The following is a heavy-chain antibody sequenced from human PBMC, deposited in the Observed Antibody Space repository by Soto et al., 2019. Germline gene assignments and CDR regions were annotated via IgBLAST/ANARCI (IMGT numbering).Heavy chain of an antibody. Sequence: EVQLVESGGGLVQPGGSLRLSCAASGFTFSIYAMNWVRQAPGQGLEFVAAISSSGDTTYYPDSVKGRFTMSRDNSKNTVYLRMGSLRGEDMAVYYCARAKGSSWYDYWGQGTLVTVSS. V-gene: IGHV3-64*07. CDR2: ISSSGDTT. CDR3: ARAKGSSWYDY. D-gene: IGHD6-13*01. J-gene: IGHJ4*02. CDR1: GFTFSIYA.